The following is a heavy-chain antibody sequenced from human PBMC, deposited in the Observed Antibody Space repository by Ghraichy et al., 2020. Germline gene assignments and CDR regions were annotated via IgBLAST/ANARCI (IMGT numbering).Heavy chain of an antibody. J-gene: IGHJ6*02. D-gene: IGHD3-9*01. CDR2: ISYDGNKK. CDR3: ARDRGGYDALTGYYYHYYGMDV. V-gene: IGHV3-30*03. Sequence: GGSLRLSCVGSGFTFGNYGIHWARQAPGKGLEWVALISYDGNKKDYVDSVKGRFTISRDNFKNTVYLQMNSLTTEDTAVYYCARDRGGYDALTGYYYHYYGMDVWGQGTTVTASS. CDR1: GFTFGNYG.